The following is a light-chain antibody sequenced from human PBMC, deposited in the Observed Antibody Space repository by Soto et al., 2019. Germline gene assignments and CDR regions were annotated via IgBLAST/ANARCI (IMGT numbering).Light chain of an antibody. CDR3: QQYNNWPRT. CDR2: GAS. V-gene: IGKV3-15*01. J-gene: IGKJ1*01. Sequence: EIVITHSPATLSVSTGARATLSCRASQSVSSNLAWYQQKPGQAPRLLIYGASTRATGIPARFSGSGSGTEFTLTISSLQSEDFAVYYCQQYNNWPRTFGQGTKVDIK. CDR1: QSVSSN.